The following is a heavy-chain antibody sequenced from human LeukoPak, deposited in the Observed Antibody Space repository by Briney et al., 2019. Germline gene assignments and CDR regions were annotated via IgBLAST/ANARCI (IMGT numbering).Heavy chain of an antibody. J-gene: IGHJ6*03. Sequence: SGGSLRLSCAASGFSFSSYAMSWVRQAPGRGLEWVSALTGAGGTTYYTDSVRGRFTVSRDNTKNTLFLRMECLRAEDTAVYYCARSPGDCNSTSCYVFYYDYMGVWGKGTTVTVSS. V-gene: IGHV3-23*01. D-gene: IGHD2-2*01. CDR1: GFSFSSYA. CDR2: LTGAGGTT. CDR3: ARSPGDCNSTSCYVFYYDYMGV.